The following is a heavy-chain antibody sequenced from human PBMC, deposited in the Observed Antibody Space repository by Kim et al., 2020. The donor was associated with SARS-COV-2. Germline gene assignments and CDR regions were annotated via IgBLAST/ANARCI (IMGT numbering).Heavy chain of an antibody. V-gene: IGHV3-21*01. J-gene: IGHJ4*02. CDR3: ARDSYACWSGYPLYYFDF. CDR1: GFTFSSYS. CDR2: ISSSSSYI. D-gene: IGHD3-3*01. Sequence: GGSLRLSCAASGFTFSSYSMNWVRQAPGKGLEWVSSISSSSSYIYYADSVKGRFTISRDNAKNSLYLQMNSLRAEDTAVYDCARDSYACWSGYPLYYFDFWGQGTLVTVSS.